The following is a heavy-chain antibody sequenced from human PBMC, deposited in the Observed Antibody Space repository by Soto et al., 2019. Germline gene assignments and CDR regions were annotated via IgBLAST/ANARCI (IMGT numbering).Heavy chain of an antibody. V-gene: IGHV4-59*08. J-gene: IGHJ4*02. CDR1: GGSISSYY. Sequence: SETLSLTCTVSGGSISSYYWSWIRQPPGKGLEWIGYIYYSGSTNYNPSLKSRVTISVDTSKNQFSLKLSSVTAADTAVYYCAAVPDSSSGPHFDYWGQGTLVTVSS. D-gene: IGHD6-6*01. CDR2: IYYSGST. CDR3: AAVPDSSSGPHFDY.